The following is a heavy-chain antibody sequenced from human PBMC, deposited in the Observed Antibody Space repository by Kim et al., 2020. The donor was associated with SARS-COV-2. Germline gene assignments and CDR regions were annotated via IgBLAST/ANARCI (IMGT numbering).Heavy chain of an antibody. D-gene: IGHD6-13*01. CDR3: ARPSSSWLGDFDY. CDR2: IYYSGST. Sequence: SETLSLTCTVSGGSISSSSYYWGWIRQPPGKGLEWIGSIYYSGSTYYNPSLKSRVTISVDTSKNQFSLKLSSVTAADTAVYYCARPSSSWLGDFDYWGQGTLVTVSS. CDR1: GGSISSSSYY. J-gene: IGHJ4*02. V-gene: IGHV4-39*01.